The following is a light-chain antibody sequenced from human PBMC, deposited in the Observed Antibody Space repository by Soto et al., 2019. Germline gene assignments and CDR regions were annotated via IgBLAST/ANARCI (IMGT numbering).Light chain of an antibody. CDR2: EVS. CDR3: SSYTSSSTRV. CDR1: SSDVGGYNY. J-gene: IGLJ3*02. Sequence: QSALTQPASVSGSPGQSITISCTGTSSDVGGYNYVSWYQQHPGKAPKLMIYEVSNRPSGVSNRFSGSKSGNTASLTISGLQVEDEAHYYCSSYTSSSTRVFGGGTKVTVL. V-gene: IGLV2-14*01.